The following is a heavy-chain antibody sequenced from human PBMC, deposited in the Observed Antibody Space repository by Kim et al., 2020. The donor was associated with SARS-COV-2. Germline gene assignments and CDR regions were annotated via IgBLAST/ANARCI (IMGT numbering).Heavy chain of an antibody. J-gene: IGHJ4*02. CDR3: ARSLYGSGGYFDD. V-gene: IGHV1-3*01. D-gene: IGHD3-10*01. Sequence: AQDLQCRVTKTKDTTANTDYMELGSLRSEDTAVYYCARSLYGSGGYFDDWGQGTLVTVSS.